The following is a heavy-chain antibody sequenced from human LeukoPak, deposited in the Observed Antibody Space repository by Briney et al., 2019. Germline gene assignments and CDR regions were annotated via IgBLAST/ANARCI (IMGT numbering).Heavy chain of an antibody. V-gene: IGHV3-23*01. CDR1: GFTFSSYA. CDR2: ISGSGGST. CDR3: AKGGNTAMVKGSSGY. Sequence: GGSLRLSCAASGFTFSSYAMSWVRQAPGKGLEWVSAISGSGGSTYYADSVKGRFTITRDNSKNTLYLQMNSLRAEDTAVYYCAKGGNTAMVKGSSGYWGQGTLVTVSS. D-gene: IGHD5-18*01. J-gene: IGHJ4*02.